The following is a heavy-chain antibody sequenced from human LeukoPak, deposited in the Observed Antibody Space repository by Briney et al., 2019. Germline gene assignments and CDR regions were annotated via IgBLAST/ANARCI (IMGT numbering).Heavy chain of an antibody. J-gene: IGHJ4*02. CDR2: ISSAGTII. Sequence: GGSLRLSCAATGFTFGTYSMHWVRQAPGKGLEWVAIISSAGTIINYADSVRGRFSISRDNSRNTLYLQMDSLRTEDTAVYYCAKDHRWLVDYWGQGTLVTVSS. D-gene: IGHD6-19*01. CDR3: AKDHRWLVDY. V-gene: IGHV3-30-3*01. CDR1: GFTFGTYS.